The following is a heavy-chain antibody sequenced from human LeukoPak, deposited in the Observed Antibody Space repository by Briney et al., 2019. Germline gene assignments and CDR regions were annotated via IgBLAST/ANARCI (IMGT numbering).Heavy chain of an antibody. D-gene: IGHD2-8*01. V-gene: IGHV3-30*02. CDR3: ARVYLERLTAGYFDH. CDR1: GFTFSSYG. J-gene: IGHJ4*02. Sequence: PGGSLRLPCAASGFTFSSYGMHWVRQAPGKGLEWVAFIRYDGSNKYYADSVKGRFTISRDNSKSTLYLQMNSLRDDDSAAYFCARVYLERLTAGYFDHWGQGTQVTVSP. CDR2: IRYDGSNK.